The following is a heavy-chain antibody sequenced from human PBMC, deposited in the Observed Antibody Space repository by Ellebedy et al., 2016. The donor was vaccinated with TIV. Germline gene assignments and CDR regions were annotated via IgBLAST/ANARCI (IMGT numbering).Heavy chain of an antibody. V-gene: IGHV3-74*01. Sequence: GGSLRLXXAASGFTFSSYWMHWVRQAPGKGLVWVSRINSDGSSTSYADSVKGRFTISRDNSKNTLYLQMNSLRAEDTAVYYCAKVRTFTIFGPAHIDYWGQGTLVTVSS. CDR1: GFTFSSYW. J-gene: IGHJ4*02. D-gene: IGHD3-3*01. CDR3: AKVRTFTIFGPAHIDY. CDR2: INSDGSST.